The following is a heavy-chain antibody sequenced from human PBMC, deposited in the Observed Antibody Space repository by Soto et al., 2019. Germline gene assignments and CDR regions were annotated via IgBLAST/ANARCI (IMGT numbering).Heavy chain of an antibody. CDR1: GFSFSDYY. D-gene: IGHD3-22*01. CDR3: ARAKLVVEGRFDY. V-gene: IGHV3-11*06. Sequence: GGSLRLSCAASGFSFSDYYMNWIRQAPGKGLEWISYISSSGAYTNYADSVRGRSTMSRDSAKNSLLLQMDGLRAEDTAVYYCARAKLVVEGRFDYWGQGTLVTVSS. CDR2: ISSSGAYT. J-gene: IGHJ4*02.